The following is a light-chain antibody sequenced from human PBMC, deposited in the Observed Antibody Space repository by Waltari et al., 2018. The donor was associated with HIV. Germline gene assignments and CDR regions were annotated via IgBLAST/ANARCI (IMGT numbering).Light chain of an antibody. CDR3: QVWDSSNHHVV. V-gene: IGLV3-21*01. CDR1: KFGSKP. Sequence: SYVLTQPPSVSVAPGQAATLSCDGWKFGSKPVHWYKQPAGQAPVLVIRFNSDRPSGIPDRFSGSNSGNTATLTITRVEVGDEADYYCQVWDSSNHHVVFGGGTELTVL. J-gene: IGLJ3*02. CDR2: FNS.